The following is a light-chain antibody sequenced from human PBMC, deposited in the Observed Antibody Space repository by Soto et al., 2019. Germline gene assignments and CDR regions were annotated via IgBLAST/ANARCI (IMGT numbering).Light chain of an antibody. CDR1: ISNRGSNF. CDR3: AAWDDSLSGVV. Sequence: QSVLTQPPSASGTPGQRVTISCSGSISNRGSNFIYWYQQLPGAAPKLLISRNNERPSGVPDRFSGSKSGTSASLAISGLRSEDEADYHCAAWDDSLSGVVFGGGTKLTVL. CDR2: RNN. J-gene: IGLJ3*02. V-gene: IGLV1-47*01.